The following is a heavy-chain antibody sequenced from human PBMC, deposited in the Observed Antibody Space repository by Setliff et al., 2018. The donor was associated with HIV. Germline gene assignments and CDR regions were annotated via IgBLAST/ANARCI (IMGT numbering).Heavy chain of an antibody. J-gene: IGHJ6*02. CDR3: ATPFYYDINGYFRYGLDV. CDR1: GYTFTTYG. Sequence: ASVKVSCKASGYTFTTYGITWVRQAPGQGLEWMGWIGHYNGRTEYAQEFQGRVSLTIDTSASTAYMELRSLRSDDTAVYYCATPFYYDINGYFRYGLDVWGQGTTVTVSS. D-gene: IGHD3-22*01. V-gene: IGHV1-18*01. CDR2: IGHYNGRT.